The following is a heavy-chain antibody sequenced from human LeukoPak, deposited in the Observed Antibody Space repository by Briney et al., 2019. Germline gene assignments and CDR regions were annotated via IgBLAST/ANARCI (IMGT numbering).Heavy chain of an antibody. CDR2: INHSGGT. D-gene: IGHD3-10*01. V-gene: IGHV4-34*01. J-gene: IGHJ4*02. CDR1: GRSFSGYY. Sequence: SETLSLTCAVNGRSFSGYYWSLIREPPGKRLKWIGEINHSGGTNYNPSLKSRVTISVDTSKNQFSLKLSSVTAADTAVYYCARVRLRFYYGSGSYYSSFDYWGQGTLVTVSS. CDR3: ARVRLRFYYGSGSYYSSFDY.